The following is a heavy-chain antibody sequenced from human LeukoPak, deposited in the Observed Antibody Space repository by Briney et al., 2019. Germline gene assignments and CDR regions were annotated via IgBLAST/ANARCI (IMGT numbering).Heavy chain of an antibody. CDR1: GGTFSSYA. CDR2: IIPIFGTA. CDR3: ARDLLDCSSTSCHYRYYYYYMDV. V-gene: IGHV1-69*05. J-gene: IGHJ6*03. Sequence: SVKVSCKASGGTFSSYAISWVRQAPGQGLEGMGGIIPIFGTANYAQKFQGRVMITTDESTSTAYMELSRLRSEDTAVYYCARDLLDCSSTSCHYRYYYYYMDVWGKGTTVTVSS. D-gene: IGHD2-2*01.